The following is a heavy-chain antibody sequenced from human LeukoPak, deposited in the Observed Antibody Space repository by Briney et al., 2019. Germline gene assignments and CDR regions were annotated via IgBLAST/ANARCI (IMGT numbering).Heavy chain of an antibody. J-gene: IGHJ4*02. Sequence: SETLSLTCVVSGGSIISSQWWSWVRQPPGKGLEWIGEIYQTGTTNYNPSLKSRVTMSIDKSNNQFSLRLNYVTAADTAVYYCARGAGEKWVYWGQGTLVTVSS. CDR1: GGSIISSQW. CDR2: IYQTGTT. V-gene: IGHV4/OR15-8*02. CDR3: ARGAGEKWVY. D-gene: IGHD7-27*01.